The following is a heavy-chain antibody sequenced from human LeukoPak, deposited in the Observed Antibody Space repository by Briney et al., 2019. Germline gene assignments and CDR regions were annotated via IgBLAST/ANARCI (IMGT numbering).Heavy chain of an antibody. CDR2: IIPIFGTA. CDR3: ARVALVVVPDAFDI. V-gene: IGHV1-69*06. Sequence: SVKVSCKASGGTFSSYAISWVRQAPGQGLEWMGGIIPIFGTANYAQKFQGRVTITADKSTSTAYMELSSLRSEDTAVYYCARVALVVVPDAFDIWGQGTMVTVSS. CDR1: GGTFSSYA. D-gene: IGHD3-22*01. J-gene: IGHJ3*02.